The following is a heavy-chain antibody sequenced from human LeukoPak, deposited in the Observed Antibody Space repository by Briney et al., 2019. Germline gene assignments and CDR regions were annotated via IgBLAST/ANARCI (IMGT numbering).Heavy chain of an antibody. Sequence: SETLSLTCTVSGGSISSSSYYWSWIRQPPGKGLEWIGYIYYSGSTNYNPSLKSRVTISVDTSKNQFSLKLSSVTAADTAVYYCARVATAGDAFDIWGQGTMVTVSS. D-gene: IGHD6-25*01. J-gene: IGHJ3*02. V-gene: IGHV4-61*01. CDR1: GGSISSSSYY. CDR2: IYYSGST. CDR3: ARVATAGDAFDI.